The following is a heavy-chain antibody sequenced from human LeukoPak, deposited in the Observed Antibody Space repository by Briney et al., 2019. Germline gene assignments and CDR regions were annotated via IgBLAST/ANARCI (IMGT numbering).Heavy chain of an antibody. CDR1: GFTFSNAW. D-gene: IGHD2-8*01. J-gene: IGHJ5*02. V-gene: IGHV3-15*05. Sequence: GGSLRLSCAASGFTFSNAWMYWVRQAPGKGLEWVGRIKRKIDGEAVDYAAPVKGRFTLSRDDSIHALYLQMNSLETEDTAMYYCTTDVLYMKGFDPWGQGTLVTVSS. CDR2: IKRKIDGEAV. CDR3: TTDVLYMKGFDP.